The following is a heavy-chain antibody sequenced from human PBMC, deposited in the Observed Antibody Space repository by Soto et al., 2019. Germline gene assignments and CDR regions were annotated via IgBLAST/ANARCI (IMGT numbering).Heavy chain of an antibody. J-gene: IGHJ5*01. Sequence: ASLSPTCTVCGHTATSYSWGWIRQAPGKGLEWIGHIHNSGTSTHNPSLNGRVTISIDMSKKQFSLKLTSLTSADTAVYCCARPFYDSVGYTWFDSWSQGTLVTVSS. CDR2: IHNSGTS. CDR3: ARPFYDSVGYTWFDS. V-gene: IGHV4-59*02. CDR1: GHTATSYS. D-gene: IGHD3-22*01.